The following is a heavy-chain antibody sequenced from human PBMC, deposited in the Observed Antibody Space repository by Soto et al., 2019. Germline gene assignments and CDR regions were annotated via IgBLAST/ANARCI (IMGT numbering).Heavy chain of an antibody. V-gene: IGHV3-66*01. CDR3: ARVNFYDTNYWYFDL. CDR2: IYTDGRT. CDR1: GFTVSDNY. D-gene: IGHD3-22*01. J-gene: IGHJ2*01. Sequence: EVQLVESGGGLVQPGGSLRLSCAASGFTVSDNYMSWVRQAPGKGLEWVSLIYTDGRTFYADSVKGRFTIPRDTNTVYLQMNSLRVEDTAVYYCARVNFYDTNYWYFDLWGRGTLVTVSS.